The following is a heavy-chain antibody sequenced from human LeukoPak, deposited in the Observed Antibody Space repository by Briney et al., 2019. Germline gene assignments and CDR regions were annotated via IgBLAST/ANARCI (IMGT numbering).Heavy chain of an antibody. V-gene: IGHV4-61*02. J-gene: IGHJ4*02. CDR1: GGSVRRGNYY. CDR2: IYTSGST. Sequence: PSQTLSLTCTVSGGSVRRGNYYWTWIRQPAGKGLEWIGRIYTSGSTDYNPSLKSRVTISVDTSKNQFSLKLSSVTAADTAVYYCARDARGHCGGDCSFHDYWGQGTLVTVSS. D-gene: IGHD2-21*01. CDR3: ARDARGHCGGDCSFHDY.